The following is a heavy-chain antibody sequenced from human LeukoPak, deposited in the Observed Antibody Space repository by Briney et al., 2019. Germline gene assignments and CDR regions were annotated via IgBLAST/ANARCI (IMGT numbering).Heavy chain of an antibody. CDR2: ISGSGGPT. D-gene: IGHD5-24*01. CDR3: AKEAEDGYSQIDY. V-gene: IGHV3-23*01. Sequence: GGSLRLSCAASGFTFSNAWMSWVRQAPGKGLEWVSGISGSGGPTYYADSVNGRFTISRDNSKKTLYLQMNSLRAEDTAVYYCAKEAEDGYSQIDYWGQGTLVTVSS. J-gene: IGHJ4*02. CDR1: GFTFSNAW.